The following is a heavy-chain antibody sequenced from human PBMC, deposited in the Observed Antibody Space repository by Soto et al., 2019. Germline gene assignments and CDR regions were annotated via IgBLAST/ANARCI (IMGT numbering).Heavy chain of an antibody. CDR3: AGYATLRH. J-gene: IGHJ4*01. V-gene: IGHV4-59*03. D-gene: IGHD2-15*01. Sequence: SETLSLTCTVSTDSMDGFYWNWIRQPPGKGLEWIGYVDYTGNTNYNPSLRSRVSISIDTSKNQFSLQLSSVIAADTAIYYCAGYATLRHWGRGTLVTVSS. CDR1: TDSMDGFY. CDR2: VDYTGNT.